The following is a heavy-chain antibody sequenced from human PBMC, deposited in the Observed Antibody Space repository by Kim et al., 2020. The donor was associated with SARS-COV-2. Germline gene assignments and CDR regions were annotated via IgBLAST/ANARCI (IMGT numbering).Heavy chain of an antibody. Sequence: GGSLRLSCAASGFTFSSYSMNWVRQAPGKWLAWVSSISSSSSYIYYADSVKGRFTISRDNAKNSLYLQMNSLRAEDTAVYYCARDRVGDEHDYWGQGTLVIVSS. V-gene: IGHV3-21*01. CDR3: ARDRVGDEHDY. CDR1: GFTFSSYS. CDR2: ISSSSSYI. J-gene: IGHJ4*02. D-gene: IGHD1-26*01.